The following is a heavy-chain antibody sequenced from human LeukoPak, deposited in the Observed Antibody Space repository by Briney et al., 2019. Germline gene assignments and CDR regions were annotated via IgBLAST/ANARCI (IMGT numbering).Heavy chain of an antibody. Sequence: NPSQTLTLTCTVAGGSISSGGYYWRWIRQHPGKGLEWIGYIYYSGSTYYHPSLKSRVTISVDTSKNQFSLKLSSVTAADTAVYYCARGDSSWYEGNWFDPWGQGTLVTVSS. CDR2: IYYSGST. V-gene: IGHV4-31*03. J-gene: IGHJ5*02. CDR1: GGSISSGGYY. CDR3: ARGDSSWYEGNWFDP. D-gene: IGHD6-13*01.